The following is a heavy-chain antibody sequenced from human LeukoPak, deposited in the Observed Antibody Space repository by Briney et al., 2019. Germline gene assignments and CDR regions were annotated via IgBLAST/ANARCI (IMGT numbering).Heavy chain of an antibody. J-gene: IGHJ6*02. V-gene: IGHV3-48*03. CDR2: ISSSGSTI. CDR3: ARDDSRYGMDV. D-gene: IGHD3-22*01. CDR1: GFTFSSYE. Sequence: GGSLRLSCAASGFTFSSYEMNWVRQAPGKGLEWVSYISSSGSTIYYADSVKGRFTISRDNAKNSLYLQMISLRAEDTAVYYCARDDSRYGMDVWGQGTTVTVSS.